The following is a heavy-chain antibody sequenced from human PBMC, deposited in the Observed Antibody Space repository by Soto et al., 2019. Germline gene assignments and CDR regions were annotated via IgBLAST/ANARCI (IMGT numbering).Heavy chain of an antibody. CDR2: TYCRSRWYN. V-gene: IGHV6-1*01. J-gene: IGHJ4*02. CDR1: GDSVSSNSAA. CDR3: AREHSPRGYYFDY. Sequence: PSQTLSLTCAISGDSVSSNSAAWTWIRQSPSRGLEWLGRTYCRSRWYNDYAVSVKSRITFNPDTSKNQFSLQLNSVTPEDTAVYYCAREHSPRGYYFDYWGQGTLVTVSS. D-gene: IGHD2-15*01.